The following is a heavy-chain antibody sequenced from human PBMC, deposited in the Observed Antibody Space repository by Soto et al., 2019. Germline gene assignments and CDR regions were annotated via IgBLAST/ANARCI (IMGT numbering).Heavy chain of an antibody. Sequence: WVSLRLSCSASGFTFSRHAIHWVRLTPGRGLEWVLAISRDGSYIYYTDSVKGRFTVSRDNSKNTVFVQMNRLIPDDTALYFCARTRNGGVADSSDSWGQGTRVTDSS. CDR1: GFTFSRHA. CDR3: ARTRNGGVADSSDS. CDR2: ISRDGSYI. V-gene: IGHV3-30*04. J-gene: IGHJ4*02. D-gene: IGHD3-3*01.